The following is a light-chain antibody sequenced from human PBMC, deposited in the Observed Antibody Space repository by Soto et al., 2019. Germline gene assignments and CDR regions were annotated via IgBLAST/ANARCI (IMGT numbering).Light chain of an antibody. J-gene: IGLJ1*01. Sequence: QSALTQPASVSGSPGQSITISCTGTSSDVGGYNYVSWYQQHPGQAPKLMIYEVSNRPSGVSNRFSGSKSGNTASLTISGLQAEYEADYYCSSYTSSSTYVFGTGTKVTVL. CDR3: SSYTSSSTYV. CDR1: SSDVGGYNY. V-gene: IGLV2-14*01. CDR2: EVS.